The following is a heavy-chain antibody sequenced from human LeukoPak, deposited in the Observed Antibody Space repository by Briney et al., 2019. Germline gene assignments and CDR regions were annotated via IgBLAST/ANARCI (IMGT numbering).Heavy chain of an antibody. CDR3: ARANFLYCSSSTCLFDY. CDR2: INPNDGDT. D-gene: IGHD2-2*01. Sequence: GASVKVSCKASVYTCTDYYMHWVRQAPGQGFEWMGWINPNDGDTNYAQKFQGRVTMTRDTSISTAHMEVSRLRSDDTAVYYCARANFLYCSSSTCLFDYWSQGTLVTVSS. V-gene: IGHV1-2*02. J-gene: IGHJ4*02. CDR1: VYTCTDYY.